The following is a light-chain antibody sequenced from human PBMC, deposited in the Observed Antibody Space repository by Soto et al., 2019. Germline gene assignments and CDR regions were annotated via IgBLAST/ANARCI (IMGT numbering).Light chain of an antibody. CDR2: EVS. CDR3: SSYAGSNNFV. CDR1: SSDVGGYNY. J-gene: IGLJ1*01. Sequence: HSVLTQPHSASGSPVQSVTISCTGTSSDVGGYNYVSWYQQHPGKAPKLMIYEVSKRPSGVPDRFSGSKSGNTASLTVSGLQAEDEADYYCSSYAGSNNFVFGTGTKVTVL. V-gene: IGLV2-8*01.